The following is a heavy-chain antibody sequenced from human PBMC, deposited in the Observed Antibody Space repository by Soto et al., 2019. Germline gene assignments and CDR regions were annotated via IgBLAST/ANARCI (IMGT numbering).Heavy chain of an antibody. V-gene: IGHV3-21*01. CDR3: ARDSGDYVRYFDY. CDR2: ISSSSSYI. CDR1: GFTFSSYS. J-gene: IGHJ4*02. Sequence: EVQLGESAGGLVKPGGSLRLSCAASGFTFSSYSMNWVRQAPGKGLEWVSSISSSSSYIYYADSVKGRFTISRDNAKNSLYLQMNSLRAEDTAVYYCARDSGDYVRYFDYWGQGTLVTVSS. D-gene: IGHD4-17*01.